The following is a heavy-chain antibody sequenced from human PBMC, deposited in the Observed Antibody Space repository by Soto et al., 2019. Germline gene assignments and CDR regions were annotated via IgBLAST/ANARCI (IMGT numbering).Heavy chain of an antibody. V-gene: IGHV1-18*01. Sequence: ASVKVSCKASGYTFTSYGISWVRQAPGQGLEWMGWISAYNGNTNYAQKLQGRVTMTTDTSTSTAYMELRSLRSDDTAVYYCARGYKEDTAMVQGPAFDYWRQGTLVTVSS. D-gene: IGHD5-18*01. J-gene: IGHJ4*02. CDR2: ISAYNGNT. CDR1: GYTFTSYG. CDR3: ARGYKEDTAMVQGPAFDY.